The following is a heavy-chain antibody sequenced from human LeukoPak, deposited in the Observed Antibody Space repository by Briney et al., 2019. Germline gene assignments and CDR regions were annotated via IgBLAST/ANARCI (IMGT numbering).Heavy chain of an antibody. Sequence: SETLSLTCTVSGGPISSSSYYWGWIRQPPGKGLEWIGRIYYSWSTYYNPSLKSRVTISVDTSKNQFSLKRSSVTAADTAVYYCARLLRKDYGDYLTLPRIDYWGQGTLVTVSS. D-gene: IGHD4-17*01. CDR3: ARLLRKDYGDYLTLPRIDY. CDR1: GGPISSSSYY. J-gene: IGHJ4*02. V-gene: IGHV4-39*01. CDR2: IYYSWST.